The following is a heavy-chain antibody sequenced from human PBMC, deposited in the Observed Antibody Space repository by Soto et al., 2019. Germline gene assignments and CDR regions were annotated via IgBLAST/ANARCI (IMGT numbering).Heavy chain of an antibody. J-gene: IGHJ4*02. CDR3: ARVSIAAAGTCFDY. Sequence: QVQLVESGGGLVKPGGSLRLSCAASGFTFSDYYMSWIRQAPGKGLEWVSYISSSSSYTNYADSVKGRFTISRDNAKNSLYLQMNSLRAEDTAVYYCARVSIAAAGTCFDYWGQGTLVTVSS. CDR2: ISSSSSYT. V-gene: IGHV3-11*05. CDR1: GFTFSDYY. D-gene: IGHD6-13*01.